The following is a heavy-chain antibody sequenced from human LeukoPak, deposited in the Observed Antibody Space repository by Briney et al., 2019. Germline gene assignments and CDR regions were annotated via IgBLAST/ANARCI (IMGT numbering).Heavy chain of an antibody. Sequence: QPGGSLRFSCAASGFTFSSYSMHWVRQAPGKGLEWVAFIRYDGSNKYYADSVKGRFTISRDNSNNTLYLQMNSLRAEDTAVYYCARDQYYYDSSGYYWQDYWGEGTLVTVSS. CDR3: ARDQYYYDSSGYYWQDY. CDR2: IRYDGSNK. J-gene: IGHJ4*02. V-gene: IGHV3-30*02. CDR1: GFTFSSYS. D-gene: IGHD3-22*01.